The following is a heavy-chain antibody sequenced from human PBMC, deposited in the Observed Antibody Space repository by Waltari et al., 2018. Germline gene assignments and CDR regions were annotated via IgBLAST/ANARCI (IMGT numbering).Heavy chain of an antibody. CDR3: ARGWGGGAFDI. Sequence: EVQLVETGGGLIQPGGSLRLSCAASGFTVSSNYMSWVRQAPGKGLEWVLVNYSGGSTYYADSVKGRFTISRDNSKNPLYLQINSLRAEETAVYYCARGWGGGAFDIWGQGTMVTVSS. CDR1: GFTVSSNY. V-gene: IGHV3-53*02. J-gene: IGHJ3*02. D-gene: IGHD2-15*01. CDR2: NYSGGST.